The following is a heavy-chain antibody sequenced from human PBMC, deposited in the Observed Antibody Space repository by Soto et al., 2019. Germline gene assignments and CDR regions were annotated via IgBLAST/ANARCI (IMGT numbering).Heavy chain of an antibody. V-gene: IGHV1-69*13. J-gene: IGHJ4*02. CDR1: GGTFSSYA. Sequence: SVKVSCKASGGTFSSYAISWVRQAPGQGLEWMGGIIPIFGTANYAQKFQGRVTITADESTSTAYMKLSSLRSEDTAVYYCAWYYYYYDSSATFDYWGQGTLVTVSS. CDR2: IIPIFGTA. D-gene: IGHD3-22*01. CDR3: AWYYYYYDSSATFDY.